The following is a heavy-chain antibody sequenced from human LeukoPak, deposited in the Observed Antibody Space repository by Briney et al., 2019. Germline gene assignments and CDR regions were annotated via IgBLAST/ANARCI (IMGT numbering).Heavy chain of an antibody. V-gene: IGHV3-66*04. CDR3: ARLPAYCSSTSCYYDY. Sequence: GGSLRLSCAASGFTVSSNYMSWVRQAPGKGLEWVSVIYSGGSTYYADSVKGRFTISRDNAKNSLFLQMNSLRAEDTAVYYCARLPAYCSSTSCYYDYWGQGTLVTVSS. CDR1: GFTVSSNY. CDR2: IYSGGST. D-gene: IGHD2-2*01. J-gene: IGHJ4*02.